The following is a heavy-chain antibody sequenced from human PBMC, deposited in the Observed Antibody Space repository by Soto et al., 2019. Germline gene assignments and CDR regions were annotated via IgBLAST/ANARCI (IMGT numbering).Heavy chain of an antibody. J-gene: IGHJ6*02. V-gene: IGHV4-34*01. CDR3: ARLRPTDGRWEFANYYGMDV. D-gene: IGHD1-26*01. CDR2: INHSGST. Sequence: SETLSLTCAVYGGSFSGYYWSWIRQPPGKGLEWIGEINHSGSTNYNPSLKSRVTISVDTSKNQFSLKLSSVTAADTAVYYCARLRPTDGRWEFANYYGMDVWGQGTPVTVSS. CDR1: GGSFSGYY.